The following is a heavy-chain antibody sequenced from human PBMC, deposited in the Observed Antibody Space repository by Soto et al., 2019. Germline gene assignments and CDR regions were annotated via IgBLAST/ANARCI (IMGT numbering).Heavy chain of an antibody. D-gene: IGHD1-1*01. CDR2: IRTKTEGDTT. CDR3: TTGSVEGH. CDR1: DVTISNAW. V-gene: IGHV3-15*07. J-gene: IGHJ4*02. Sequence: EVQLEQSGGGLVKPGGSLRLSCAVSDVTISNAWMNWVRQGPGKGLEWVGRIRTKTEGDTTDYAAPVKGRFTISRDDSKNTLYLQMNSLKIDDTAMYYCTTGSVEGHWGQGTLVTVSS.